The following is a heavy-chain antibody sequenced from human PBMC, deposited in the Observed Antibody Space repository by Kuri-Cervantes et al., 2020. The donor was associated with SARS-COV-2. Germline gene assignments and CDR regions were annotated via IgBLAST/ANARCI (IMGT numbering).Heavy chain of an antibody. CDR1: GFTVSSNY. Sequence: LSLTCAASGFTVSSNYMSWVRRAPGKGLEWVSVIYSGGSTYYADSVKGRFTISRDNSKNTLYLQMNSLRAEDTAVYYCARVEVAGMSYGMDVWGQGTTVTVSS. J-gene: IGHJ6*02. V-gene: IGHV3-66*02. CDR2: IYSGGST. CDR3: ARVEVAGMSYGMDV. D-gene: IGHD6-19*01.